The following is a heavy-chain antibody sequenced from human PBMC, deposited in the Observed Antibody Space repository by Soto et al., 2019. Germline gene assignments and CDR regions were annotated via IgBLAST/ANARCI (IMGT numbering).Heavy chain of an antibody. Sequence: PGGSLRLSCAASGFTFSSYAMHWVRQAPGKGLEWVAVISYDGSNKYYADSVKGRFTISRDNSKNTLYLQMNSLRAEDTAVYYCARADWVAPDYWGQGTLVTVSS. CDR3: ARADWVAPDY. CDR2: ISYDGSNK. V-gene: IGHV3-30-3*01. D-gene: IGHD2-15*01. J-gene: IGHJ4*02. CDR1: GFTFSSYA.